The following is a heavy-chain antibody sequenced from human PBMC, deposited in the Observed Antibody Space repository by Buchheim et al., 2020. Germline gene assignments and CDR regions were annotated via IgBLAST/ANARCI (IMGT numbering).Heavy chain of an antibody. CDR2: IYYSGST. J-gene: IGHJ5*02. Sequence: QVQLQESGPGLVKPSETLSLTCTVSGGSISSYYWSWIRQPPGKGLEWIGYIYYSGSTHYNPSLKSRVTISVDTSKNQFSLKLSSVTAADTAVYYCARDRRIAGFDPWGQGTL. CDR1: GGSISSYY. D-gene: IGHD6-13*01. CDR3: ARDRRIAGFDP. V-gene: IGHV4-59*01.